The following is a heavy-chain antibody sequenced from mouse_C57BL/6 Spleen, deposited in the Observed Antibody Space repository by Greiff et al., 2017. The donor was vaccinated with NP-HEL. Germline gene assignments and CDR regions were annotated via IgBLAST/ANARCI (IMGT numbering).Heavy chain of an antibody. J-gene: IGHJ1*03. CDR2: IWRGGST. D-gene: IGHD1-1*01. V-gene: IGHV2-5*01. CDR3: AKNSPITTVVTRGYFDV. Sequence: QVQLQQSGPGLVQPSQSLSITCTVSGFSLTSYGVHWVRQSPGKGLEWLGVIWRGGSTDYNAAFMSRLSITKDNSKSQVFFKMNSLQADDTAIYYCAKNSPITTVVTRGYFDVWGTGTTVTVSS. CDR1: GFSLTSYG.